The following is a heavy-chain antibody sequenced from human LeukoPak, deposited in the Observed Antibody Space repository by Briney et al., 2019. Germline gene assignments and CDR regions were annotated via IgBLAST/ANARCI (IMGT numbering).Heavy chain of an antibody. CDR1: GFPFNSYW. J-gene: IGHJ4*02. D-gene: IGHD6-13*01. Sequence: GGSLRLSCTASGFPFNSYWMTWVCQTPGKGLEWVANIKQDGSTQYYVDSVKGRFTISRDNAMNSLYLQMNSLRVEDTAIYYCARSVPYGTTWYGRSDCWGQGTLVTVSS. CDR3: ARSVPYGTTWYGRSDC. CDR2: IKQDGSTQ. V-gene: IGHV3-7*03.